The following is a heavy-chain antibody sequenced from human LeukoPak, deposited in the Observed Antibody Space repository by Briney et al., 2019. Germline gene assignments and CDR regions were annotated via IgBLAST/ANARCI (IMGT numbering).Heavy chain of an antibody. D-gene: IGHD2-2*01. J-gene: IGHJ4*02. CDR2: ISSSSSYI. Sequence: PGGSLRLSCAASGLTFSTYSMNWVRQAPGKGLEWVSSISSSSSYIYYTDSVKGRFTISRDNAKNSLYLQMTSLRAEDTAVYYCARDSSTIIDYWGQGTLVTVSS. V-gene: IGHV3-21*01. CDR1: GLTFSTYS. CDR3: ARDSSTIIDY.